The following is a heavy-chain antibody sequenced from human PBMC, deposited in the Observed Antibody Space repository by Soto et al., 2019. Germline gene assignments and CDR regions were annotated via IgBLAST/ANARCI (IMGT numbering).Heavy chain of an antibody. Sequence: EVQLLESGGGLVQPGGSLRLSCAASGFTFSSYAMSWVRQAPGKGLEWVSAISGSGGSTYYADSVKGRFTISRDNSKKSLFLQMNSLRDEDTAVYYCALREMGCSGGSCSSLHYYYYYMDVWGKGTTVTVSS. CDR3: ALREMGCSGGSCSSLHYYYYYMDV. V-gene: IGHV3-23*01. CDR2: ISGSGGST. D-gene: IGHD2-15*01. CDR1: GFTFSSYA. J-gene: IGHJ6*03.